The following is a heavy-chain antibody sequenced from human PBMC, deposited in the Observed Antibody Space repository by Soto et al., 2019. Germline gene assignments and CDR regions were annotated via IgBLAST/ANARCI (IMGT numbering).Heavy chain of an antibody. D-gene: IGHD6-6*01. J-gene: IGHJ6*02. Sequence: SETLSLTCTVSGGSISSSSYYWGWIRQPPGKGLEWIGSIYYSGSTYYNPSLKSRVTISVDTSKNQFSLKLSSVTAADTAVYYCARLVRDSSSLTVFHYYYYGMDVWGQGTTVTVSS. V-gene: IGHV4-39*01. CDR3: ARLVRDSSSLTVFHYYYYGMDV. CDR1: GGSISSSSYY. CDR2: IYYSGST.